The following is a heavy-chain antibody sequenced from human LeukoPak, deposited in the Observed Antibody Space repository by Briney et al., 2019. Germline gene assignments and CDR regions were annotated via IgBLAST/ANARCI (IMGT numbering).Heavy chain of an antibody. CDR1: GFTFSSYG. Sequence: GGSLRLSCAASGFTFSSYGMHWVRQAPGKGLEWVAFIRYDGSNKYYADSVKGRYTISRDNSKNTLYLQMNSLRAEDTAVYYCAKDRGGDSSPFDYWGQGTLVTVSS. D-gene: IGHD3-22*01. CDR2: IRYDGSNK. V-gene: IGHV3-30*02. J-gene: IGHJ4*02. CDR3: AKDRGGDSSPFDY.